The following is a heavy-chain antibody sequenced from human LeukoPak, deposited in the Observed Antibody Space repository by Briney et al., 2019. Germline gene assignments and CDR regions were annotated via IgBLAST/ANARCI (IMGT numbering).Heavy chain of an antibody. Sequence: SQTLSLTCTVSGGSISSGGYYWSWIRQHPGKGLGWIGYIYYSGSTYYNPSLKSRVTISVDTSKNQFSLKLSSVTAADTAVYYCAGAVRGVMSYNWFDPWGQGTLVTVSS. D-gene: IGHD3-10*01. CDR3: AGAVRGVMSYNWFDP. CDR1: GGSISSGGYY. V-gene: IGHV4-31*03. CDR2: IYYSGST. J-gene: IGHJ5*02.